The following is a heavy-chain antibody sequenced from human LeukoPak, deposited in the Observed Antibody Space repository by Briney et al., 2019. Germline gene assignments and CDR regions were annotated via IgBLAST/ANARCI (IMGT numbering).Heavy chain of an antibody. J-gene: IGHJ4*02. CDR3: AARSVASNPEAY. CDR2: ISTGATTI. D-gene: IGHD5-24*01. CDR1: GFTFSDYY. V-gene: IGHV3-11*01. Sequence: GGSLRLSCAASGFTFSDYYMSWIRQAPGKGLEWVSYISTGATTIYFADSVKGRFTISRDDAKNSLYLQMNSLRAEDTAVYYCAARSVASNPEAYWGQGALVTVSS.